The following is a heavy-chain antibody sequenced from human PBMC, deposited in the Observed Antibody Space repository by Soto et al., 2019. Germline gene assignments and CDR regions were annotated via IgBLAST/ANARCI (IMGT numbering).Heavy chain of an antibody. CDR2: IRSKAYGETT. D-gene: IGHD6-19*01. CDR1: GFIFGDYA. CDR3: TRDREKQWLYPGH. Sequence: GGSLRLSCTASGFIFGDYAKSWFRQAPGKGLEWVGFIRSKAYGETTEYAASVEGRFSISRDDSKSIAYLQMNSLKTEDTAVYYCTRDREKQWLYPGHWGQGTLVTVSS. J-gene: IGHJ4*02. V-gene: IGHV3-49*03.